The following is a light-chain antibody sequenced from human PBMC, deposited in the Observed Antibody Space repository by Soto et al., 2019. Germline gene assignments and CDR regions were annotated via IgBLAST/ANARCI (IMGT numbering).Light chain of an antibody. Sequence: EIVMTQSPATLSVSPGERATLSCRASQSVSGNLAWYQQKPGQTPRLLIYGASTRATGIPARFSGSGSGTEFTLNISSLQSEDFAIYYCQQYNNWPPITFCQGTRLEIK. CDR3: QQYNNWPPIT. CDR2: GAS. J-gene: IGKJ5*01. V-gene: IGKV3-15*01. CDR1: QSVSGN.